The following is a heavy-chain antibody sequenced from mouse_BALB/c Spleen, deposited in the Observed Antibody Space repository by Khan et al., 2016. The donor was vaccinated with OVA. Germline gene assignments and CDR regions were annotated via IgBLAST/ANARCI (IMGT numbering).Heavy chain of an antibody. D-gene: IGHD1-2*01. CDR3: ARTARIKY. V-gene: IGHV3-2*02. CDR1: GYSITSGYG. J-gene: IGHJ2*01. CDR2: ISYSGST. Sequence: EVKLMESGPGLVKPSQSLSLTCTVTGYSITSGYGWNWIRQFPGNTLEWMGYISYSGSTNYNPSLTSRISITRDTSKNQFFLQLNSVTTEDTATYYCARTARIKYWGQGTTLTVSS.